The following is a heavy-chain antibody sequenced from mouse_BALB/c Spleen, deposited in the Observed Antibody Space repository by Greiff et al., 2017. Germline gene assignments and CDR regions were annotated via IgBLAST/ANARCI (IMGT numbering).Heavy chain of an antibody. D-gene: IGHD2-14*01. CDR1: GYSITSGYY. V-gene: IGHV3-6*02. CDR2: ISYDGSN. CDR3: ARDGEVQTWAWFAY. J-gene: IGHJ3*01. Sequence: EVKLVESGPGLVKPSQSLSLTCSVTGYSITSGYYWNWIRQFPGNKLEWMGYISYDGSNNYNPSLKNRISITRDTSKNQFFLKLNSVTTEDTATYYCARDGEVQTWAWFAYWGQGTLVTVSA.